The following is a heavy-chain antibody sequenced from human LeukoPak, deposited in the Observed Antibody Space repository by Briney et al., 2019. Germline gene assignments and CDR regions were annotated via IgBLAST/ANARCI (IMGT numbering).Heavy chain of an antibody. CDR1: GGSITSDY. V-gene: IGHV4-4*07. D-gene: IGHD3-3*01. CDR2: IYSTGST. J-gene: IGHJ4*02. CDR3: ARAPYGFWSGYYDS. Sequence: SETLSLTCHVSGGSITSDYWSWIRQPAGKGLEWIGRIYSTGSTNYNASLKSRVTMSVDMSKNQFSLMLTSVTAADSAVYYCARAPYGFWSGYYDSWGQGTLVTVSS.